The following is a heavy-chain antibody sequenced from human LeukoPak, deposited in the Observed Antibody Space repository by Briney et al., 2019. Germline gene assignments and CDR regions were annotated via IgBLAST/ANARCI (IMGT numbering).Heavy chain of an antibody. CDR1: GYTLTELS. D-gene: IGHD4-23*01. Sequence: ASVKVSCKVSGYTLTELSMHWVRQAPGKGLEWMGGFDPEDGETIYAQKFQGRVTMTEDTSTDTAYMELSSLRSEDMAVYYCATQGGGNETKNWFDPWGQGTLVTVSS. J-gene: IGHJ5*02. V-gene: IGHV1-24*01. CDR2: FDPEDGET. CDR3: ATQGGGNETKNWFDP.